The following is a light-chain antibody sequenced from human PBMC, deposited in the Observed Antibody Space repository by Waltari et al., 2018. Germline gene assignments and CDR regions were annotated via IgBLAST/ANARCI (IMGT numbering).Light chain of an antibody. Sequence: QSALTQAASVSGSPGQSITISCTGTSSDVGGYKSVSWYQQHPGKAPKVLIYYVTNRPAGVSNRCSGSKAGNTASLTISGLQAEDEADYYCSAYTRSGTYVFGTGTKVTVL. V-gene: IGLV2-14*03. CDR2: YVT. J-gene: IGLJ1*01. CDR3: SAYTRSGTYV. CDR1: SSDVGGYKS.